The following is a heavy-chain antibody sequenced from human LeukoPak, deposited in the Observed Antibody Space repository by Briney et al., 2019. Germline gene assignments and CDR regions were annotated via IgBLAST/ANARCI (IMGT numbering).Heavy chain of an antibody. Sequence: QSSETLSLTCTVSGGSISSYYWSWIRQPPGKGLEWIGYIYYSGSTNYNPSLKSRVTISVDTSKNQFSLKLSSVTAADTAVYYCARLTPGRLGYNFDYWGQGTLVTVSS. CDR1: GGSISSYY. D-gene: IGHD1-1*01. J-gene: IGHJ4*02. CDR3: ARLTPGRLGYNFDY. V-gene: IGHV4-59*08. CDR2: IYYSGST.